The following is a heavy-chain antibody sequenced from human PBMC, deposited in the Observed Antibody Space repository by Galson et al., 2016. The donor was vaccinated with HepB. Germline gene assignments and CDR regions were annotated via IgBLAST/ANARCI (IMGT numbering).Heavy chain of an antibody. CDR3: AKDREYFTPFKAWFDP. V-gene: IGHV3-74*01. CDR2: VKTDGSHT. Sequence: SLRLSCAASGFTFSSYWMHWVRQAPGKGLVWVSRVKTDGSHTSCADSVLGRFTISRDNARNTLDLQMSTLRAEDTALYHCAKDREYFTPFKAWFDPWGQGTLVTVSS. CDR1: GFTFSSYW. D-gene: IGHD3-9*01. J-gene: IGHJ5*02.